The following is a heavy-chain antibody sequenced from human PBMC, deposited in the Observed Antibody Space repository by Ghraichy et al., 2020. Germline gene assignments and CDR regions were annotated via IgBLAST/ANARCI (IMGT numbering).Heavy chain of an antibody. CDR3: AKDQSSEISTSCYNCYGMDV. V-gene: IGHV3-23*01. J-gene: IGHJ6*02. CDR2: ISGSGGST. D-gene: IGHD2-2*02. CDR1: GFTFSSYA. Sequence: GESLNISCAASGFTFSSYAMSWVRQAPGKGLEWVSAISGSGGSTYYADSVKGRFTISRDNSKNTLYLQMNSLRAEDTAVYYCAKDQSSEISTSCYNCYGMDVWGQGTTVTVSS.